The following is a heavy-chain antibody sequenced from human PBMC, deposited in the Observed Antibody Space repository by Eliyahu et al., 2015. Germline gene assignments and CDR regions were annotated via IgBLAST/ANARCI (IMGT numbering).Heavy chain of an antibody. Sequence: EVQLLESGGGLVQPGGSLRLSCAAXGFTFSGMAVGWVRQAPGKGLEWVSAISGSGGSTYYADSVKGRFTISRDNSKNTLYLQMNSLRAEDTAVYYCAKALTDYSSGWYADYWGQGTLVTVSS. V-gene: IGHV3-23*01. CDR2: ISGSGGST. J-gene: IGHJ4*02. CDR3: AKALTDYSSGWYADY. D-gene: IGHD6-19*01. CDR1: GFTFSGMA.